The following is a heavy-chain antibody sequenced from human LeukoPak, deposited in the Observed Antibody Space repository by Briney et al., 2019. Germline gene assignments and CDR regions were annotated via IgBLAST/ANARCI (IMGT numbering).Heavy chain of an antibody. V-gene: IGHV3-72*01. CDR3: ARDTAAALDY. J-gene: IGHJ4*02. CDR2: TKNKAESHIT. CDR1: GFTFSNHY. D-gene: IGHD6-13*01. Sequence: GGSLRLSCAASGFTFSNHYMDWVRQAPGKGLEWVSRTKNKAESHITDYAASVKGRFFSSRDDSKNSLYLQMNSLQTDDTGIYYCARDTAAALDYWGQGILVTVSS.